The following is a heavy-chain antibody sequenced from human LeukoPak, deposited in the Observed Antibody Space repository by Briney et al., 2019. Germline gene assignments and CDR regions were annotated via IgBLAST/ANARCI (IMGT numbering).Heavy chain of an antibody. D-gene: IGHD2-15*01. V-gene: IGHV1-2*02. J-gene: IGHJ6*03. CDR1: GYIFTGYY. CDR2: INPNSGDT. Sequence: ASVKVSCKASGYIFTGYYMHWVRQAPGQGLEWMGWINPNSGDTNCAQKFQVRVTMTRDTSISTGYMELSRLRADDTAVYYFAKDPARDHYYMDVSGKGTTVTISS. CDR3: AKDPARDHYYMDV.